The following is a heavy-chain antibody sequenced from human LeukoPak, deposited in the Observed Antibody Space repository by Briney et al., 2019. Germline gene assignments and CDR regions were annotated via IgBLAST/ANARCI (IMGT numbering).Heavy chain of an antibody. V-gene: IGHV3-21*01. J-gene: IGHJ6*03. D-gene: IGHD1-1*01. CDR1: GFAFSSYS. CDR2: ILTSSTYI. Sequence: GGSLRLSCAASGFAFSSYSMNWVRQAPGKGLEWVSSILTSSTYIYYADSVKGRFTISRDNAKNSLYLQMNSLRAEDTAVYYCARDHWNDLPHYYYYYMDVWGKGTTVTISS. CDR3: ARDHWNDLPHYYYYYMDV.